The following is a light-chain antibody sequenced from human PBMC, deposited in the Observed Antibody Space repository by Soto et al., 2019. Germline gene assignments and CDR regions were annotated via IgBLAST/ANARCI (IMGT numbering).Light chain of an antibody. CDR1: QSVTSNY. V-gene: IGKV3-20*01. CDR2: GAS. CDR3: QQYVSSPIT. J-gene: IGKJ2*01. Sequence: VLTQSPGTLSLSPGEGATLSYRASQSVTSNYLAWYQQKPGQAPRLLIYGASSRATGIPDRFSGSGSGTDFTLTISRLGPEDSAVYYCQQYVSSPITFGQGTKVDIK.